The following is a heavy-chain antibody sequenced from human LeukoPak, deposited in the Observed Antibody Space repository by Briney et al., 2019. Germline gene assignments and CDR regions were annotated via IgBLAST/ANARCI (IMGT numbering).Heavy chain of an antibody. CDR2: ISYDGTNK. CDR1: GFTFSSYA. V-gene: IGHV3-30*04. CDR3: TGHHQAYSRTY. D-gene: IGHD4-11*01. Sequence: GGSLRLSCAASGFTFSSYAMPWVRQAPGKGLEWVTIISYDGTNKYYADSVKGRFTISRDNAKNTLYLQMNSLRAEDTAVYYCTGHHQAYSRTYWGQGTLVTVSS. J-gene: IGHJ4*02.